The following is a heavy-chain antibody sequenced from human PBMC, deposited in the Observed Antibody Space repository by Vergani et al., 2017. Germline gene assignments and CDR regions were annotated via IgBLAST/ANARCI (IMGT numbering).Heavy chain of an antibody. J-gene: IGHJ4*02. V-gene: IGHV2-5*02. CDR3: SHISDIVAAVGY. Sequence: QITLKESGPTLVKPTQTLTLTCTFSGFSLSTSGVGVGWIRQPPGKALEWLALIYWDDDKRYSPSLKSRLTITKDTSKNQVVLTMTNMDPVDTATYYCSHISDIVAAVGYWGQGTLVTVSS. D-gene: IGHD5-12*01. CDR1: GFSLSTSGVG. CDR2: IYWDDDK.